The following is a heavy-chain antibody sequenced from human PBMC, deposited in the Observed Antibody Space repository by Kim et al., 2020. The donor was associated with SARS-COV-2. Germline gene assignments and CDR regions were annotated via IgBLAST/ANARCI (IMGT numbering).Heavy chain of an antibody. CDR3: TREYTHTVLDY. CDR2: TYYRPKWYN. D-gene: IGHD2-2*02. V-gene: IGHV6-1*01. Sequence: SQTLSLTCAISGDSVSSNRAAWNWISQSPSRGIERLGRTYYRPKWYNDYAVSVKSRITINPDTSKNQFSLQLNSVTPEDTALYYCTREYTHTVLDYWGQGTLINVSS. CDR1: GDSVSSNRAA. J-gene: IGHJ4*02.